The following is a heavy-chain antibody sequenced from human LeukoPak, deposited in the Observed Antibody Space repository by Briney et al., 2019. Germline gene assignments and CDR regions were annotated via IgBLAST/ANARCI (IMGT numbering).Heavy chain of an antibody. CDR2: ISSSSSYI. CDR3: ASRYYYDMGMDV. V-gene: IGHV3-21*04. J-gene: IGHJ6*02. D-gene: IGHD3-22*01. CDR1: GFTFSSYS. Sequence: GGSLRLSCAASGFTFSSYSMNWVRQAPGKGLEWVSSISSSSSYIYYADSVKGRFTISRDNAKNSLYLQMDSLRAEDTAVYYCASRYYYDMGMDVWGQGTTVTVSS.